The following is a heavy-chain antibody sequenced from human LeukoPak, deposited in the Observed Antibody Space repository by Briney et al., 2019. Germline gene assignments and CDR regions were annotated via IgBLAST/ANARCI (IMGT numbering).Heavy chain of an antibody. J-gene: IGHJ4*02. CDR3: TTAPRRLVRTNFDY. Sequence: PSETLSLTCTVSGYFIRSGFYWGWIRQPPGKGLEWVGRIKSKTDGGTTDYAAPVKGRFTISRDDSKNTLYLQMNSLKTEDTAVYYCTTAPRRLVRTNFDYWGQGTLVTVSS. D-gene: IGHD6-19*01. V-gene: IGHV3-15*01. CDR2: IKSKTDGGTT. CDR1: GYFIRSGFY.